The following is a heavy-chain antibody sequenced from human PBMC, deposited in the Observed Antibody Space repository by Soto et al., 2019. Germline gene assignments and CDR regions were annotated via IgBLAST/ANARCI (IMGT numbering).Heavy chain of an antibody. Sequence: GGSLKISCKGSGYSFTSYWISWVRQMPGKGLEWMGRIDPSDSYTNYSPSFQGHVTISADKSISTAYLQWSSLKASDTAMYYCASRTDYYYYYGMDVWGQGTTVTVSS. CDR3: ASRTDYYYYYGMDV. V-gene: IGHV5-10-1*01. J-gene: IGHJ6*02. CDR2: IDPSDSYT. CDR1: GYSFTSYW.